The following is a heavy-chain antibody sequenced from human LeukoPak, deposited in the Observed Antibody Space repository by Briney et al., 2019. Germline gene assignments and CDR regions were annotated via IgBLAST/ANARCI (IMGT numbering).Heavy chain of an antibody. CDR2: ISYDGSNK. Sequence: GGSLRLSCAASGFTFSSYGMHWVRQAPGKGLEWVAVISYDGSNKYYADSAKGRFTISRDTSKNTLYLQMNSLRAEDTAVYYCAKDMYYYDSSGYGDYWGQGTLVTVSS. J-gene: IGHJ4*02. CDR1: GFTFSSYG. V-gene: IGHV3-30*18. D-gene: IGHD3-22*01. CDR3: AKDMYYYDSSGYGDY.